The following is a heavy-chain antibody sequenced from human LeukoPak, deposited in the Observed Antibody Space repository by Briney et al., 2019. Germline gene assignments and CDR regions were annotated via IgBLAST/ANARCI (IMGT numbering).Heavy chain of an antibody. Sequence: GGSLRLSCSASGFTFSSYAMSWVRQAPRKGLHWVAVISGCCGTTFCEDSVKGRFTISRDNSKNTVDLQMESLRAEDTAVYHCAKDLHNWISVGVHWGQGTLVTVSS. J-gene: IGHJ4*02. CDR3: AKDLHNWISVGVH. D-gene: IGHD1-1*01. V-gene: IGHV3-23*01. CDR1: GFTFSSYA. CDR2: ISGCCGTT.